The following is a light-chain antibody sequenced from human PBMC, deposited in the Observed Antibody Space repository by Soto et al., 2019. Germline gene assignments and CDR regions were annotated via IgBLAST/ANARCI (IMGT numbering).Light chain of an antibody. Sequence: EIVLTQSPGTLSLSPGEGATLSCRASQSVSSTYLAWYQQKPGQAPRLLIYGASSRATGIPDRCSGSGSGTDFTLTINRLEPEDYAVYYCQHYGSSPFTFGPGTKVDIK. V-gene: IGKV3-20*01. J-gene: IGKJ3*01. CDR3: QHYGSSPFT. CDR1: QSVSSTY. CDR2: GAS.